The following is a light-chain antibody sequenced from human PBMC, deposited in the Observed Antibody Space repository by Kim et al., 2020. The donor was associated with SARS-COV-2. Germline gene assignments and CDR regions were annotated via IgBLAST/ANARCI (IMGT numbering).Light chain of an antibody. J-gene: IGLJ3*02. CDR2: QDT. Sequence: SYELTQPPSVSVSPGQTASITCSGDNLGNKYVSWCHQKPGQSPVLVIYQDTKRPSGIPERFSGSNSGNTATLTISGTQAVDEAVYYCQTWDTTTAAWVFGGGTRLTVL. CDR3: QTWDTTTAAWV. CDR1: NLGNKY. V-gene: IGLV3-1*01.